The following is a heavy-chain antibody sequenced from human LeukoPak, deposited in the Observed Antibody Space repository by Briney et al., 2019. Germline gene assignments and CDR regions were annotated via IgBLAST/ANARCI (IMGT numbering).Heavy chain of an antibody. CDR2: MYISGST. D-gene: IGHD7-27*01. CDR3: ARERLGKWFDP. J-gene: IGHJ5*02. Sequence: SETLSLTCTVSGGSISSYYWSWIRQPAGKGLEWIGRMYISGSTNYNPSLKSRVTISVDTSKNQFSLKLSSVTAADTAVYYCARERLGKWFDPWGQGTLVTVSS. CDR1: GGSISSYY. V-gene: IGHV4-4*07.